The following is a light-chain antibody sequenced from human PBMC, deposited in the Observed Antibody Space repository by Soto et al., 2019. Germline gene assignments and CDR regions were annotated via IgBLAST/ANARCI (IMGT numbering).Light chain of an antibody. CDR3: QQYDSSLYT. J-gene: IGKJ2*01. V-gene: IGKV3-20*01. Sequence: EIVLTQSPGTLSLSPGERATLSCRASQSVSNSYLAWYQHKPGQAPRLLIYGASRRATGIPDSFSGSGSGTDFTLTISRLEPEDFAVYYCQQYDSSLYTFGQGTKLEIK. CDR2: GAS. CDR1: QSVSNSY.